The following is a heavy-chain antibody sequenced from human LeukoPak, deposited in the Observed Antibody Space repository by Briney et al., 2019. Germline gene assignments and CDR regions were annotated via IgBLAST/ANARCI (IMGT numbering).Heavy chain of an antibody. V-gene: IGHV4-59*12. Sequence: PSETLSLTCTLSGGSISTYYWSWVRQPPGKGLEWIGYIYYTGSTDYNPSLKSRVTMSVDTSKNQFSLKLSSVTAADTAVYYCARGRALFDWGQGTLVAVSS. D-gene: IGHD2-21*01. CDR3: ARGRALFD. CDR1: GGSISTYY. CDR2: IYYTGST. J-gene: IGHJ4*02.